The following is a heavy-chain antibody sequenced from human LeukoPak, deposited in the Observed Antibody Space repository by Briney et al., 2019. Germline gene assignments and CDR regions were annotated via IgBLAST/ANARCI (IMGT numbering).Heavy chain of an antibody. Sequence: ASVKVPCKASGYTFTGYYMHWVRQAPGQGLEWMGWINPNSGGTNYAQKFQGRVTMTRDTSISTAYMELSRLRSDDTAVYYCARTTYCSSTSCRKGCDYWGQGTLVTVSS. V-gene: IGHV1-2*02. CDR1: GYTFTGYY. D-gene: IGHD2-2*01. CDR2: INPNSGGT. J-gene: IGHJ4*02. CDR3: ARTTYCSSTSCRKGCDY.